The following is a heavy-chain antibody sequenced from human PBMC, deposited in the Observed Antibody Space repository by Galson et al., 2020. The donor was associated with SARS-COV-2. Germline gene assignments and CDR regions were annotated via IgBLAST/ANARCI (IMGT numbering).Heavy chain of an antibody. J-gene: IGHJ4*02. Sequence: GESLKISCAASGFTFSNAWMCWVRQTPGKGLEWVGRIKSKNDGGTIQYPAPVKCRFTISRDDLKDTVDLQMTSLKVEDTAVYYCVTGGLYYWGQGALVTVSS. V-gene: IGHV3-15*05. CDR2: IKSKNDGGTI. CDR1: GFTFSNAW. CDR3: VTGGLYY. D-gene: IGHD3-16*01.